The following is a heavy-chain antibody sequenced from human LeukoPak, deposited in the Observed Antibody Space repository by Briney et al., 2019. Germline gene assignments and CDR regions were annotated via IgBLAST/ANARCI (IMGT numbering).Heavy chain of an antibody. CDR2: IYPGDSDT. J-gene: IGHJ4*02. D-gene: IGHD5-12*01. Sequence: PWESLKISCKGSGYSFTSYWIRWVRQMPPKGLEWMGIIYPGDSDTRYIPSFQGQVTIPADESIRTPYLQWSSLKASDTAMYYCARLLYSGYDGTWGYWGQGTLVTVSS. V-gene: IGHV5-51*01. CDR1: GYSFTSYW. CDR3: ARLLYSGYDGTWGY.